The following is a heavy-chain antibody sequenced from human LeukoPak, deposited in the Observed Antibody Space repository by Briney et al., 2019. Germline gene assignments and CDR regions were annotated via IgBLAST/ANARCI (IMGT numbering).Heavy chain of an antibody. CDR3: AKGSYYDSSGSFYFDY. J-gene: IGHJ4*02. CDR2: ISGSGDNT. D-gene: IGHD3-22*01. CDR1: GFTFSSYA. Sequence: GGSLRLSCAASGFTFSSYAMSWVRQAPGKGLEWVSGISGSGDNTYYADSVKGRFTISRDNSKNTLYAEVNSLGTEDTAAYYCAKGSYYDSSGSFYFDYWGQGTLVTVSS. V-gene: IGHV3-23*01.